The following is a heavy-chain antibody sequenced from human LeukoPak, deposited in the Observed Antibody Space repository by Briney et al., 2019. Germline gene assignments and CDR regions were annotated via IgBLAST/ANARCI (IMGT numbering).Heavy chain of an antibody. J-gene: IGHJ3*02. CDR3: ARWDYYDSRTFDI. V-gene: IGHV1-46*01. D-gene: IGHD3-22*01. CDR1: GYTFTSYY. Sequence: GASVKVSCKASGYTFTSYYMHWVRQAPGQGLEWVGIINPSGDPTTYAQKFQGRVTITADESTSTAYMELRSLRSDDTAVYYCARWDYYDSRTFDIWGQGTMVTVS. CDR2: INPSGDPT.